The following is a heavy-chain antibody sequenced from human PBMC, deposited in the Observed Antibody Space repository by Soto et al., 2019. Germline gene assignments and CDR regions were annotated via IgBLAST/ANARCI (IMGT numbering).Heavy chain of an antibody. J-gene: IGHJ3*02. V-gene: IGHV3-23*01. CDR3: APQGSCSGSSCHYDAFAI. Sequence: EVQVLESGGGLVQPGGSLRLSCEGSGFTVSSHAMTWIRQAPGKGPEWVSTVTADGGTYYADSVKGRFAMSRDTSENTLYLQMNSLGAEDAAAYYCAPQGSCSGSSCHYDAFAIRGPGTMVTVSS. D-gene: IGHD2-15*01. CDR1: GFTVSSHA. CDR2: VTADGGT.